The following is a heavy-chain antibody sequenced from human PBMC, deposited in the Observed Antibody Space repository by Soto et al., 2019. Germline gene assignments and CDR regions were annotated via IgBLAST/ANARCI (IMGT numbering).Heavy chain of an antibody. D-gene: IGHD3-10*01. Sequence: QITLKESGPTLVKPTQTLTLTCTFSGFSLSASGVGVGWIRQPPGKALEWLALIYWNDDKRYSPSLKSRLTITKDTSKNQVVLTMTNMDPVDTATYYCAHTRAYYYGSGIHWFDPWGQGTLVTVSS. J-gene: IGHJ5*02. CDR3: AHTRAYYYGSGIHWFDP. V-gene: IGHV2-5*01. CDR1: GFSLSASGVG. CDR2: IYWNDDK.